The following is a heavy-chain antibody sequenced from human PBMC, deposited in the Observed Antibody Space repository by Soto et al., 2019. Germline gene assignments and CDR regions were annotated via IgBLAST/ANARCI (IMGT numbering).Heavy chain of an antibody. CDR3: AREALHPSAFDI. J-gene: IGHJ3*02. CDR1: GGSISSYY. CDR2: IYYSGST. V-gene: IGHV4-59*01. Sequence: QVQLQESGPGLVKPSEPLSLTCTVSGGSISSYYWSWIRQPPGKGLEWIGYIYYSGSTNYNPSLTSRVTISVDTSKYQFSLKLSSVTAADTAVYYCAREALHPSAFDIWGQGTMVTVSS.